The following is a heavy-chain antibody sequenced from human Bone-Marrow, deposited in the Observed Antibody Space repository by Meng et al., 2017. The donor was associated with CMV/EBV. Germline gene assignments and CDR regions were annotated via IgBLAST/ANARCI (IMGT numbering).Heavy chain of an antibody. CDR3: ARANPSNYYDNNLDFDY. D-gene: IGHD3-22*01. CDR1: GGSISSGGYY. V-gene: IGHV4-31*03. Sequence: SETLSLTCTVSGGSISSGGYYWSWIRQHPGKGLEWIGYIYYSGSTYYNPSLKSRVTISVDTSKNQFSLKLSSVTAADTAVYYCARANPSNYYDNNLDFDYWGQGTLVTVSS. J-gene: IGHJ4*02. CDR2: IYYSGST.